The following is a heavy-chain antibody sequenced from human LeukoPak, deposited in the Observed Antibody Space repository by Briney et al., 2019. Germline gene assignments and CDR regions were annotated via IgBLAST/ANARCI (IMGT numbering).Heavy chain of an antibody. V-gene: IGHV1-2*02. CDR3: AREHYAAFDY. CDR1: GYTFIDHY. D-gene: IGHD4-17*01. J-gene: IGHJ4*02. Sequence: ASVKVSCRASGYTFIDHYVHWVRQAPGQGLEWMGWINPTSGGTKYAQNFQGRVTMTRDTSISTAHMELSSLRSDDTAVYYCAREHYAAFDYWGQGALVTVSS. CDR2: INPTSGGT.